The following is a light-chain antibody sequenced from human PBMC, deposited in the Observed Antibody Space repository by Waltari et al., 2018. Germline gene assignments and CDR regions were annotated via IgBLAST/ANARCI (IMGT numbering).Light chain of an antibody. J-gene: IGLJ3*02. Sequence: QSVLTQPPSASGTPGQRVTISCSGGSSNIGSNVVTWYQQFPGTAPKLLIYSSSQRPSRVPYRFSGSKSGTSASLAISGLQSEDEADFYCASWDDSLNGWVFGGGTKLTVL. CDR2: SSS. V-gene: IGLV1-44*01. CDR3: ASWDDSLNGWV. CDR1: SSNIGSNV.